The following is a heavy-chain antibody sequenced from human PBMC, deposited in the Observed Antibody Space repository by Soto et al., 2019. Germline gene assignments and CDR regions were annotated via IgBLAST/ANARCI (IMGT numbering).Heavy chain of an antibody. J-gene: IGHJ5*02. Sequence: QALSLPCSISWASVSSNIAACNCNYQSPSRGLEWLGRTYYRSKWYNDYAVSVKSRITINPDTSKNQFSLQLNSVTPEDTAVYYCERDYNSYRRRFDPWGQGTLVTVSS. D-gene: IGHD5-18*01. V-gene: IGHV6-1*01. CDR3: ERDYNSYRRRFDP. CDR1: WASVSSNIAA. CDR2: TYYRSKWYN.